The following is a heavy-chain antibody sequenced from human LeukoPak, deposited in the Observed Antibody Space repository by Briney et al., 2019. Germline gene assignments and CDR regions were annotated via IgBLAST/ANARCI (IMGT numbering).Heavy chain of an antibody. Sequence: GGSLRLSCAASGFTFNNYIMYWVRQSPGKGLEWVSTIVGSGDNTYYADSVKGRFTVSRDNSKNTLYLQMNGLRVEDTAVYYCAKGRSAGYWYFDLWGRGTLVTVSS. CDR1: GFTFNNYI. V-gene: IGHV3-23*01. CDR2: IVGSGDNT. J-gene: IGHJ2*01. CDR3: AKGRSAGYWYFDL. D-gene: IGHD6-19*01.